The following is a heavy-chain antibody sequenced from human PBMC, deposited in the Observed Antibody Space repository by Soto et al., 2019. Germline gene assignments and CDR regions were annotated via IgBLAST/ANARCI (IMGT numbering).Heavy chain of an antibody. D-gene: IGHD3-3*01. CDR3: ARDPNYDFWSGYRNKEGTYGMDV. Sequence: EEHLVESGGGLVQPGGSLRLSCAASGFAFSGFEMNWVRQAPGKGLEWVSYISSGASNMYYADSVKGRFTISRDNAQSSLYLQMNSLRVEDTAVYYCARDPNYDFWSGYRNKEGTYGMDVW. CDR2: ISSGASNM. J-gene: IGHJ6*01. V-gene: IGHV3-48*03. CDR1: GFAFSGFE.